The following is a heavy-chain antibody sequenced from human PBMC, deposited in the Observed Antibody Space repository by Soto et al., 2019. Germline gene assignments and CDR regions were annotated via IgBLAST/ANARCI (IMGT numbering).Heavy chain of an antibody. J-gene: IGHJ5*02. CDR3: AKAPVRFLEWSSPGVGFDP. D-gene: IGHD3-3*01. CDR1: GFTFSSYA. Sequence: GGSLRLSCAASGFTFSSYAMSWVRQAPGKGLEWVSAISGSGGSTYYADSVKGRFTISRDNSKNTLYLQMNSLRAEDTAVYYCAKAPVRFLEWSSPGVGFDPWGQGTLVTVSS. V-gene: IGHV3-23*01. CDR2: ISGSGGST.